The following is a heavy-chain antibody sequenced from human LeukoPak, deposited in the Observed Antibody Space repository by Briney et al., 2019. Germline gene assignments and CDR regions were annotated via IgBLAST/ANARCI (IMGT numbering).Heavy chain of an antibody. V-gene: IGHV3-23*01. CDR2: ISGSGGST. Sequence: GGSLRLSCAASGFTFSSYAMSWVRQAPGKGLEWVSAISGSGGSTYYADSVKGRFTISRDNSKNTLYLQMNSLRAEDTAVYYCAKSSPSGILGYDSSGHNTPLWGQGTLSPSPQ. CDR3: AKSSPSGILGYDSSGHNTPL. CDR1: GFTFSSYA. D-gene: IGHD3-22*01. J-gene: IGHJ4*02.